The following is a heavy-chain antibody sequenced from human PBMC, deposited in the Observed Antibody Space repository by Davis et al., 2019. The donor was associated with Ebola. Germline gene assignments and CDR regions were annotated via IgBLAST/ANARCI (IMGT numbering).Heavy chain of an antibody. CDR1: GFTFSSYW. CDR3: TRGGTVVTVGTDY. V-gene: IGHV3-49*04. Sequence: GESLKISCAASGFTFSSYWMSWVRQAPGKGLEWVGFIRSKAYGGTTEYAASVKGRFTISRDDSKSIAYLQMNSLKTEDTAVYYCTRGGTVVTVGTDYWGQGTLVTVSS. J-gene: IGHJ4*02. CDR2: IRSKAYGGTT. D-gene: IGHD4-23*01.